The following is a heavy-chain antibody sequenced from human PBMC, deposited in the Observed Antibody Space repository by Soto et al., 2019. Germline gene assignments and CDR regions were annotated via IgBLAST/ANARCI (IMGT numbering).Heavy chain of an antibody. D-gene: IGHD7-27*01. J-gene: IGHJ4*02. CDR1: GDSVSDYY. Sequence: SETLSLTCTVSGDSVSDYYWSWIRQPPGKGLEWIGYIFYSGSTNYNPSLKSRVTISIDTSKNQFSLNLSSVTAADSAVYYCARGKTGEFDYWGQGTLVTVSS. V-gene: IGHV4-59*02. CDR2: IFYSGST. CDR3: ARGKTGEFDY.